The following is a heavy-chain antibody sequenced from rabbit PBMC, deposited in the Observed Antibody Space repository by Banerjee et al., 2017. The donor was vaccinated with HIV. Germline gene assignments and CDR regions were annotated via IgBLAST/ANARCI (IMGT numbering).Heavy chain of an antibody. J-gene: IGHJ4*01. CDR1: GFSFSSSYY. D-gene: IGHD4-2*01. CDR3: ARGLFTYAGPDL. CDR2: IYSVSGSA. Sequence: QEQLVESGGDLVKPEGSLTLTCTASGFSFSSSYYMCWVRQAPGKGLEWIACIYSVSGSAYYASWAKGRFTISKTSSTTVTLQMTSLTAADTATYFCARGLFTYAGPDLWGPGTLVTVS. V-gene: IGHV1S45*01.